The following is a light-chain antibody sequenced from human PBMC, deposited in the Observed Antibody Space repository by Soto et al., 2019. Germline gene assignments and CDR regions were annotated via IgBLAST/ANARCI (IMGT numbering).Light chain of an antibody. CDR3: CSYAGSSTFGV. Sequence: QSVLTQPASVSGSPGQSITISCTGTSSDVGSYNLVSWYQQHPGKAPKLMIYEVSKRPSGVSNRFSGSKSGNTASLTISGLQAEDEADYYCCSYAGSSTFGVFGGGIKVTVL. CDR1: SSDVGSYNL. CDR2: EVS. V-gene: IGLV2-23*02. J-gene: IGLJ3*02.